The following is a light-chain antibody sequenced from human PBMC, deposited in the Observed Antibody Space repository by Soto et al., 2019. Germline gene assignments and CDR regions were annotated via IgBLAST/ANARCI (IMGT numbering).Light chain of an antibody. CDR3: QQYYSSPNT. CDR1: RSVLYSSNNKNY. Sequence: DIVMTQSPDSLAVSLGERATINCKSSRSVLYSSNNKNYLAWYQQRPGQPPKLLIYWASTRESGVPDRFSGSGSETDFTLTISSLQAEDVAVYYCQQYYSSPNTFGQGPKLEI. J-gene: IGKJ2*01. V-gene: IGKV4-1*01. CDR2: WAS.